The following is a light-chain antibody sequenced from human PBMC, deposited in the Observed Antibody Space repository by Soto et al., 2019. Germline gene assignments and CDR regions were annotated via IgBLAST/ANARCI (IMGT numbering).Light chain of an antibody. V-gene: IGLV2-23*02. CDR2: EVS. CDR3: CSYADYMTWV. J-gene: IGLJ3*02. CDR1: SSDVGSYHL. Sequence: QAVVTQPASVSGSPGQSITISCTGTSSDVGSYHLVSWYQQHPAKAPKLMIYEVSKRPSGISDRFSGSKSGNTASLTISGLQAEDEADYYCCSYADYMTWVFGGGTKLTVL.